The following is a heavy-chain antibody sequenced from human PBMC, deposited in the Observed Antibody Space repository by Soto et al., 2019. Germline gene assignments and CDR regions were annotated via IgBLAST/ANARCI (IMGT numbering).Heavy chain of an antibody. CDR2: IIVSNGSP. D-gene: IGHD2-8*01. Sequence: QVHLVQSGAEVKEPGASVRVSCEASGYTFTSHTVHWARQAPGQGLEWMGWIIVSNGSPRYAPQFQGRITSGRDTSATTAYMELTSLTFEYTAVYYCAREPEDGVPGDYWGQGTLVVVSS. CDR1: GYTFTSHT. V-gene: IGHV1-3*01. J-gene: IGHJ4*02. CDR3: AREPEDGVPGDY.